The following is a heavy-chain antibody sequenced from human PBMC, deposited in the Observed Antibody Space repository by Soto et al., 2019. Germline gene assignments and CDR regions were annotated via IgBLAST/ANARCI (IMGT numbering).Heavy chain of an antibody. J-gene: IGHJ4*02. V-gene: IGHV3-48*02. Sequence: PGGSLRLSCAASGFTFSSYSMNWVRQAPGKGLEWVSYISSSSSTIYYADSVKGRFTISRDNAKNSLYLQMNSLRDEDTAVYYCARGGRPGSEQWLVPHQIPRYYFDYWGQGTLVTVSS. CDR1: GFTFSSYS. CDR2: ISSSSSTI. D-gene: IGHD6-19*01. CDR3: ARGGRPGSEQWLVPHQIPRYYFDY.